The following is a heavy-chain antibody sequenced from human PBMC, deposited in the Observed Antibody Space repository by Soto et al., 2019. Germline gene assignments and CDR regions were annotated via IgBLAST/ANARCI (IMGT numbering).Heavy chain of an antibody. J-gene: IGHJ5*02. CDR1: GFSFSSYA. Sequence: HPGGSLRLSCAASGFSFSSYAMSWVRHTPGRGLEWVSAISGSGGTTYYADSVKGRFSISRDNSKNTLYLLMNSLRAEDTAVYYCAKDSISMIAVAPGWFDPWGQGTLVTVSS. CDR2: ISGSGGTT. CDR3: AKDSISMIAVAPGWFDP. D-gene: IGHD3-22*01. V-gene: IGHV3-23*01.